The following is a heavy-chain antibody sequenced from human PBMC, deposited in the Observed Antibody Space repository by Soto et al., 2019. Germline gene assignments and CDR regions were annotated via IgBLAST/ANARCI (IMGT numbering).Heavy chain of an antibody. CDR1: GFTFDDYA. V-gene: IGHV3-9*01. J-gene: IGHJ5*02. D-gene: IGHD2-15*01. CDR3: AKDFCSGGTCYSNWFDP. Sequence: GGSLRLSCAAFGFTFDDYAVHWVRQAPGKGLEWVSSISWNSGSIDYADSVKGRFTISRDNAKKSLYLQMNSLRAEDTALYYCAKDFCSGGTCYSNWFDPWGQGTLVTVSS. CDR2: ISWNSGSI.